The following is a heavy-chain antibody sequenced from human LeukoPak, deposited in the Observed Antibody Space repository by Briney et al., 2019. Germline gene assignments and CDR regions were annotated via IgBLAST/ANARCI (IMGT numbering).Heavy chain of an antibody. J-gene: IGHJ5*02. V-gene: IGHV4-34*01. CDR3: ARDLRYSSS. CDR2: INHSGST. D-gene: IGHD6-13*01. CDR1: GGSFSGYY. Sequence: PSETLSLTCAVYGGSFSGYYWSWIRQPPGKGLEWIGEINHSGSTNYNPSLKSRVTISVDTSKNQFSLKLSSVTAADTAVYYCARDLRYSSSWGQGTLVTVSS.